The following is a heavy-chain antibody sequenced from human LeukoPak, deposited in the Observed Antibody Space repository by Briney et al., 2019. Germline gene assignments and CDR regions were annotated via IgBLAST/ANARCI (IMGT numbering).Heavy chain of an antibody. CDR1: GFTFSRSA. CDR3: VKGRISEDGLDF. V-gene: IGHV3-23*01. J-gene: IGHJ4*02. CDR2: ISSSGNT. Sequence: GGSLRLSCAASGFTFSRSAMTWVRQTPGKGLDWVSSISSSGNTYYADSVMGRFTISGDNSKNMLYLQMNSLRAEDTAVYYCVKGRISEDGLDFWGQGTLVTVSS. D-gene: IGHD6-13*01.